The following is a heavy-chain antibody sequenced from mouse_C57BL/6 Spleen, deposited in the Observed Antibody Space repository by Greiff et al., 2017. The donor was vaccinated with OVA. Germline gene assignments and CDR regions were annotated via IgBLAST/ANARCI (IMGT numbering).Heavy chain of an antibody. Sequence: EVKVVESGEGLVKPGGSLKLSCAASGFTLSSYAMSWVRQTPEKRLEWVAYISSGGDYIYYADTVKGRFTISRDNARNTLYLQMSSLKSEDTAMYYCTRAYGSSFYYAMDYWGQGTSVTVSS. CDR3: TRAYGSSFYYAMDY. V-gene: IGHV5-9-1*02. CDR2: ISSGGDYI. J-gene: IGHJ4*01. D-gene: IGHD1-1*01. CDR1: GFTLSSYA.